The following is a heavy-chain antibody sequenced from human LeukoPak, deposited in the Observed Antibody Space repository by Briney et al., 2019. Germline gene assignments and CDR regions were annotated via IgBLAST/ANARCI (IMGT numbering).Heavy chain of an antibody. V-gene: IGHV4-59*01. CDR2: IYYSGST. CDR1: GGSISSYY. CDR3: ARAPDVSRYLPPYYFDY. J-gene: IGHJ4*02. Sequence: SETLSLTCTVSGGSISSYYWSWIRQPPGKGLEWIGYIYYSGSTNYNPSLKSRVTISVDTSKNQFSLKLSSVTAADTAVYYCARAPDVSRYLPPYYFDYWGQGTLVTVSS. D-gene: IGHD3-9*01.